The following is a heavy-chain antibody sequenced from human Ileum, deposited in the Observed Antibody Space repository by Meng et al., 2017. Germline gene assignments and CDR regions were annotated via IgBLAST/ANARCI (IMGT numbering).Heavy chain of an antibody. J-gene: IGHJ4*02. D-gene: IGHD7-27*01. V-gene: IGHV3-11*01. CDR3: GRGHWGLDY. CDR2: ISNSGNIR. Sequence: GESLKISCAASGFTFSDHYMTWIRQAPGKGPEWVSFISNSGNIRENADSVKGRFTISRDNAKNALYLQMGSLKVEDTAMYYCGRGHWGLDYWGQGTRVTVSS. CDR1: GFTFSDHY.